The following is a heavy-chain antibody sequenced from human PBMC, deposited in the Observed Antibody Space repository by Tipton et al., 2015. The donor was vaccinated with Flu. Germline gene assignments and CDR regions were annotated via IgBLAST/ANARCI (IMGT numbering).Heavy chain of an antibody. CDR3: VGDRRYRTGGYYLDF. V-gene: IGHV4-39*07. J-gene: IGHJ4*02. Sequence: LRLSCSVSIGNFSINTFYWGWVRQPPGKGLVWIGTINYSGGANYNPSLESRVTISVDSSKKKFSLKLTPVTAADTAAYYCVGDRRYRTGGYYLDFWGQGTLVTVSS. CDR1: IGNFSINTFY. CDR2: INYSGGA. D-gene: IGHD6-19*01.